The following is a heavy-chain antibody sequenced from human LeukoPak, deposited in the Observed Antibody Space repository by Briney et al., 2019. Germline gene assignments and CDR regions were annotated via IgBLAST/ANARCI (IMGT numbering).Heavy chain of an antibody. J-gene: IGHJ6*03. CDR2: INPNSGGT. V-gene: IGHV1-2*02. CDR1: GYTFTGYY. Sequence: ASVKVSCKASGYTFTGYYMHWVRQAPGQGLEWMGWINPNSGGTNYAQKFQGRVTMTRDTSISTAYMELSRLRSDDTAVYYCATSLYSTTACVFDYYYYYMDVWGKGTTVTISS. D-gene: IGHD6-13*01. CDR3: ATSLYSTTACVFDYYYYYMDV.